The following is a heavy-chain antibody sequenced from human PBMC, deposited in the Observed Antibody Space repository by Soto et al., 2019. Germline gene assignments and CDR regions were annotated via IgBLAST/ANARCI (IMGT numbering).Heavy chain of an antibody. CDR1: GYSFTSYW. CDR3: ATPLIVGATELSYYYYGMDV. CDR2: IDPSDSYT. J-gene: IGHJ6*02. Sequence: PGESLKISCKGSGYSFTSYWISWVRQMPGKGLEWMGRIDPSDSYTNYSPSFQGHVTISADKSISTAYLQWSSLKASDTAMYYCATPLIVGATELSYYYYGMDVWGQGTTVTVSS. D-gene: IGHD1-26*01. V-gene: IGHV5-10-1*01.